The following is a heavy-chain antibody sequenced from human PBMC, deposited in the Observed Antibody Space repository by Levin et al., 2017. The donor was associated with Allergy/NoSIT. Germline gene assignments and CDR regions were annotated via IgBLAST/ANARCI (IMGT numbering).Heavy chain of an antibody. D-gene: IGHD3-10*01. V-gene: IGHV3-30-3*01. J-gene: IGHJ4*02. CDR1: GFTFSSYA. Sequence: GGSLRLSCAASGFTFSSYAMHWVRQAPGKGLEWVAVISYDGNNKYYADSVKGRFTISRDNSKNTLYLQMNSLRAEDTAVYYCARCRALWFGERTGIDYWGQGTLVTVSS. CDR2: ISYDGNNK. CDR3: ARCRALWFGERTGIDY.